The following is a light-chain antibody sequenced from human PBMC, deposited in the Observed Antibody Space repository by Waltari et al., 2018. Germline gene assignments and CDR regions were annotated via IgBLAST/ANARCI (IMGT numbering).Light chain of an antibody. J-gene: IGKJ4*01. V-gene: IGKV1-39*01. CDR1: QSISSY. Sequence: DIQMTQSPSSLSASVGDRVTITCRASQSISSYLNWYQQKPGKAPKLLIYAASSLQSGVPSRFSGSGSGTDFTLTISSLQPEDFATYYCQQSYSTPFGFGGGTKVEIK. CDR3: QQSYSTPFG. CDR2: AAS.